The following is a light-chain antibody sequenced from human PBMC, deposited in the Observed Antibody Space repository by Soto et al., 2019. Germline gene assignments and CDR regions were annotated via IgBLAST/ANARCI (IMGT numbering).Light chain of an antibody. CDR3: QQFGSSPIT. CDR2: DAS. Sequence: VLTQSPATLYLSPVERSALSCRASQSIHTYFAWYQQRPGQAPRLLFSDASTRATGIPDRFSCSGSGRDFTLTISRLEPEDSAVYYCQQFGSSPITFGQGTRLEIK. CDR1: QSIHTY. V-gene: IGKV3-11*02. J-gene: IGKJ5*01.